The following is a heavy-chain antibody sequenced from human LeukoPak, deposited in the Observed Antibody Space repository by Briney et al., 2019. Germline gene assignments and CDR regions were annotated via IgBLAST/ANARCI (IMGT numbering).Heavy chain of an antibody. V-gene: IGHV3-72*01. CDR1: GFNFSDHY. D-gene: IGHD3-3*01. CDR3: ARVTEWSFDD. J-gene: IGHJ4*02. CDR2: SRNKANSYST. Sequence: PGGSLRLSCAVSGFNFSDHYMDWVRQAPGKGLEWVGRSRNKANSYSTEYAASVKGRFTISRDDSKNSLYLQMGSLKGEDTAVYHCARVTEWSFDDWGQGTLVTVSS.